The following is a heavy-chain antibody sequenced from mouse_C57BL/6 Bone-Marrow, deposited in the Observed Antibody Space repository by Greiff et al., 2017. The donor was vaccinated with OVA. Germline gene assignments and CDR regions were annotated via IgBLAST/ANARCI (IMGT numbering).Heavy chain of an antibody. J-gene: IGHJ2*01. CDR2: IRNKANGYTT. Sequence: EVKLVESGGGLVQPGGSLSLSCAASGFTFTDYYMSWVRQPPGKALEWLGFIRNKANGYTTEYSASVKGRFTISRDNSQSILYLQMNALRAEDSATYYCARYIEGYGSSLYFDYWGQGTTLTVSS. D-gene: IGHD1-1*01. CDR1: GFTFTDYY. CDR3: ARYIEGYGSSLYFDY. V-gene: IGHV7-3*01.